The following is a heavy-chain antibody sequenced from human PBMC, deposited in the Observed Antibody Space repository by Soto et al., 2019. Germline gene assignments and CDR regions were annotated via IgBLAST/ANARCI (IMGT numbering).Heavy chain of an antibody. V-gene: IGHV3-23*01. D-gene: IGHD6-19*01. CDR2: ISGSGGST. CDR1: GFTFSSYA. CDR3: AKGVVAGIGVGVFDY. J-gene: IGHJ4*02. Sequence: EVQLLESGGGLVQPGGSLRLSCAASGFTFSSYAMSWVRQAPGKGLEWVSAISGSGGSTYYADSVKGQFTSSRDNSKNTLYLQMNSLRAEETAVYYCAKGVVAGIGVGVFDYWGQGTLVTVSS.